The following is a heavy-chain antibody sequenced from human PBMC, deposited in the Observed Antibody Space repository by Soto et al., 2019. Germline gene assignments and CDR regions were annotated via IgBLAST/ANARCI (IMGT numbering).Heavy chain of an antibody. CDR3: ATDYSSTGYGLVY. V-gene: IGHV3-33*01. CDR2: IWSDGSNE. J-gene: IGHJ4*02. D-gene: IGHD2-2*01. CDR1: GFTVSSHG. Sequence: GGSLRLSCAASGFTVSSHGMHWVRQAPGKGLEWVAVIWSDGSNEYYADSVKGRFTISRDNSKNTLYMQMSSLKVEDTAVYYCATDYSSTGYGLVYWGQGALVTVSS.